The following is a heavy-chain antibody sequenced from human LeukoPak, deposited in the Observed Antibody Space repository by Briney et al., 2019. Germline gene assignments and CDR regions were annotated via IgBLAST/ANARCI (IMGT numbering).Heavy chain of an antibody. CDR2: IYYSGST. V-gene: IGHV4-59*01. CDR1: GGSISSYY. Sequence: SETLSLTCTVSGGSISSYYWSWIRQPPGKGLEWIGYIYYSGSTNYNPSLKSRVTISVDTSKNQFSLKLGSVTAADTAVYYCARGDDTDAFDIWGQGTMVTVSS. CDR3: ARGDDTDAFDI. D-gene: IGHD3-22*01. J-gene: IGHJ3*02.